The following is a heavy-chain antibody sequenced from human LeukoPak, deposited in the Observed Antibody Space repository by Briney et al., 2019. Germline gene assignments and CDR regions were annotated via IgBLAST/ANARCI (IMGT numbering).Heavy chain of an antibody. CDR2: IRSKAYGGTT. D-gene: IGHD3-22*01. V-gene: IGHV3-49*04. J-gene: IGHJ3*02. CDR3: TRRYNYDSSGYYYVRDAFDI. Sequence: GGSLRLSCTASGFTFGDYVMSWVRQAPGKGLEWAGFIRSKAYGGTTKNAASVKGRFTISRDDSRSIAYLQMNSLKTEDTAVYYCTRRYNYDSSGYYYVRDAFDIWGQGTMVTVSS. CDR1: GFTFGDYV.